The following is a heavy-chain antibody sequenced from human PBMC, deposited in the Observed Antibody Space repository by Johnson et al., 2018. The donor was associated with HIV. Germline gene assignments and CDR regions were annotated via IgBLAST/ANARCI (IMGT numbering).Heavy chain of an antibody. CDR3: AKDRLDSSGYHI. CDR1: GFTFSSYD. J-gene: IGHJ3*02. Sequence: VQLVESGGGLVQPGGSLRLSCAASGFTFSSYDMHWVRQATGKGLEWVSAIGTAGDTYYPGSVKGRFTISRENAKNTLYLQMNSLRAEDTAVYYCAKDRLDSSGYHIWGQGTMVTVSS. CDR2: IGTAGDT. D-gene: IGHD3-22*01. V-gene: IGHV3-13*01.